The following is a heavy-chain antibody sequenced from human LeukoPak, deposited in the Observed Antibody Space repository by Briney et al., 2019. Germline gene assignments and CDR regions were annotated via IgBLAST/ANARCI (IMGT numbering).Heavy chain of an antibody. J-gene: IGHJ4*02. Sequence: GGSLRLSCAVSGFTFSSSDMHWVRQAPGKGLEWVDFIRYDGNNKYYADSVKGRLTITRDNSKNTLYLQITSLRAEDTGVYYCAKDHLPGIVVADRDYWGQGTLVTVSS. CDR1: GFTFSSSD. CDR2: IRYDGNNK. D-gene: IGHD6-19*01. V-gene: IGHV3-30*02. CDR3: AKDHLPGIVVADRDY.